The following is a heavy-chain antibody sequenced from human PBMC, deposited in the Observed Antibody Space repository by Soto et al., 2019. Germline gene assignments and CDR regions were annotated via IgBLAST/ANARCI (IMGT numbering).Heavy chain of an antibody. CDR1: GYTFTSYG. CDR3: ARGGDVNYYHGMDV. Sequence: QVQLVQSGGEVKKPAASVKLSCTASGYTFTSYGISWVRQAPGQGLEWMGWISAYNGKTNYAQNVQGRVTMTTDTSTRTAYMDLRSLRSDDTAVYYCARGGDVNYYHGMDVWGQGTTVTASS. J-gene: IGHJ6*02. CDR2: ISAYNGKT. D-gene: IGHD5-12*01. V-gene: IGHV1-18*01.